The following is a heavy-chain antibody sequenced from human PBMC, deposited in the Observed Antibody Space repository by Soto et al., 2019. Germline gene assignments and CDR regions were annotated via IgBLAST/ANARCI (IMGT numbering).Heavy chain of an antibody. Sequence: EVQLLESGGGLVQPGGSLRLSCAASGFTFSNYAMSWVRQAPGKGLEWVAAINGSDGKTYYADSVKGRFTISRDNSKNTLYLQVNSLRVEDTALYYCVKSGSTSIVLVRLSSWGQGTLVTVSS. CDR3: VKSGSTSIVLVRLSS. CDR1: GFTFSNYA. V-gene: IGHV3-23*01. CDR2: INGSDGKT. J-gene: IGHJ4*02. D-gene: IGHD2-15*01.